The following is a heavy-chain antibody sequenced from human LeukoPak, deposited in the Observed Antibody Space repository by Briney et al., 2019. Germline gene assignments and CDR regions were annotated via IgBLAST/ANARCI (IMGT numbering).Heavy chain of an antibody. CDR1: GGSFSGYY. J-gene: IGHJ5*02. D-gene: IGHD6-13*01. V-gene: IGHV4-34*01. CDR2: INHSGST. Sequence: SETLSLTCAVYGGSFSGYYWSWIRQPPGKGLEWIGEINHSGSTNYNPSLKSRVTISVDTFKNQFSLKLSSVTAADTAVYYFARGSIAAPARFRRRDWFDPWGQGTLVTVSS. CDR3: ARGSIAAPARFRRRDWFDP.